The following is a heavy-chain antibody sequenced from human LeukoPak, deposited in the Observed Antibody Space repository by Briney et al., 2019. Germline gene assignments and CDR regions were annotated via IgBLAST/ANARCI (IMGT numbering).Heavy chain of an antibody. J-gene: IGHJ4*02. V-gene: IGHV4-59*08. CDR1: GGSISSYY. D-gene: IGHD6-19*01. CDR2: IYYSGST. CDR3: AADDQTNIAVAGPPAY. Sequence: SETLSLTCTVSGGSISSYYWSWIRQPPGKGLEWIGYIYYSGSTNYNPSLKSRVTISVDTSKNQFSLKLSSVTAADTAVYYCAADDQTNIAVAGPPAYWGQGTLVTVSS.